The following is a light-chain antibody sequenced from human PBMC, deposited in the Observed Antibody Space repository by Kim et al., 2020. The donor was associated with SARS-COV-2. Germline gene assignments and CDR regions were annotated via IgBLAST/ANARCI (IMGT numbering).Light chain of an antibody. CDR1: KLGGKN. V-gene: IGLV3-1*01. Sequence: VSGSPRQTAIITCSGDKLGGKNAYWYQQKPGQSPVVLIYQDDKRPSGIPERFSGSNSGNTATLTISGTQSADEADYYCQAWDSAVVFGGGTQLTVL. J-gene: IGLJ2*01. CDR2: QDD. CDR3: QAWDSAVV.